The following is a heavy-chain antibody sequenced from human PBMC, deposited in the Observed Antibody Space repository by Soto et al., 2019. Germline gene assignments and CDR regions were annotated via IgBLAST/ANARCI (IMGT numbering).Heavy chain of an antibody. CDR1: GGTFSSYS. J-gene: IGHJ6*02. CDR3: YYYYGMDV. CDR2: ITPILGIA. D-gene: IGHD2-15*01. V-gene: IGHV1-69*02. Sequence: QVQLVQSGAEVKKPGSSVKVSCKASGGTFSSYSISWVRQAPGQGLEWMGRITPILGIANYAQKFQGRVTSRSEDTAVYYCASADYTRVVVAATSGWYYYYGMDVWGQGTTVTVSS.